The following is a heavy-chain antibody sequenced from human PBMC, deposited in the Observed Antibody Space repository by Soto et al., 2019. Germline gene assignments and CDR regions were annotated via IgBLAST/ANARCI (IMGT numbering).Heavy chain of an antibody. D-gene: IGHD4-17*01. CDR3: ARNYGVDDAFDI. V-gene: IGHV4-39*07. CDR1: GGSISSSSYY. CDR2: IYHSGST. Sequence: SETLSLTCTVSGGSISSSSYYWGWIRQPPGKGLEWIGYIYHSGSTYYNPSLKSRVTISVDRSKNQFSLKLSSVTAADTAVYYCARNYGVDDAFDIWGQGTMVTVS. J-gene: IGHJ3*02.